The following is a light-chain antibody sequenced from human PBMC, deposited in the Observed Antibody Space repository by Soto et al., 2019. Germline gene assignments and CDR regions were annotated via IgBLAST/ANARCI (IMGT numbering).Light chain of an antibody. Sequence: QSALTQPASVSGSPGQSITISCTGTSSDVGSYNSVSWYQQHPGKAPKLMIYGVSTRPSGVSNRFSGSKSGNTASLTITGLQAEDEADYYCSSYTGGACWVFGGGTQLTVL. CDR1: SSDVGSYNS. CDR2: GVS. CDR3: SSYTGGACWV. J-gene: IGLJ3*02. V-gene: IGLV2-14*01.